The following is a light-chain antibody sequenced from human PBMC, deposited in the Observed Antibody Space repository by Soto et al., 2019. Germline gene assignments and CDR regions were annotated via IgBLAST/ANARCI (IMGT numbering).Light chain of an antibody. CDR2: DAS. J-gene: IGKJ2*01. V-gene: IGKV3-11*01. Sequence: EMVLTQSPATLSSSPGEIATLSCRASQSVSSYFAWYQQKPAQAPRRLIYDASNRATGIPARFSGGVSWTAFARTIATLVPGDSVVNYCEQRLNGPRFTFGQGIKLEIK. CDR3: EQRLNGPRFT. CDR1: QSVSSY.